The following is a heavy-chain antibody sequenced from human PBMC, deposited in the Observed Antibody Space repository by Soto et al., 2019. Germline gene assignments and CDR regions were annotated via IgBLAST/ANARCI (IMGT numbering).Heavy chain of an antibody. CDR3: ARGYGDYGGGEVDYFDY. Sequence: ASVKVSCKASGYTFTGYYMHWVRQAPGQGLEWMGWINPNSGGTNYAQKFQGWVTMTRDTSISTAYMELSRLRSDDTAVYYCARGYGDYGGGEVDYFDYWGQGTLVTVSS. J-gene: IGHJ4*02. CDR1: GYTFTGYY. CDR2: INPNSGGT. D-gene: IGHD4-17*01. V-gene: IGHV1-2*04.